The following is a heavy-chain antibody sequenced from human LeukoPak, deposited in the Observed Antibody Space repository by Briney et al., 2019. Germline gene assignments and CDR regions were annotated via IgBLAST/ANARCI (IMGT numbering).Heavy chain of an antibody. D-gene: IGHD2-2*01. J-gene: IGHJ4*02. CDR1: GYTFTGYY. Sequence: GASVKVSCKASGYTFTGYYMHWVRQAPGQGLEWMGWINPNSGGTNYAQKFQGRVTMTRDTSISTAYMELSRLRSDDTAVYYCARGGHIVVVPAALDYWGQGTLVTVSS. CDR2: INPNSGGT. V-gene: IGHV1-2*02. CDR3: ARGGHIVVVPAALDY.